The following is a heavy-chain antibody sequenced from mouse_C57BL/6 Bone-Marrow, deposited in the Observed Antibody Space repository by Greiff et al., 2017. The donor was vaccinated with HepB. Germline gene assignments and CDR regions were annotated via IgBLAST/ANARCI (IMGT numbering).Heavy chain of an antibody. J-gene: IGHJ4*01. D-gene: IGHD6-1*01. Sequence: EVQLQQSGPELVKPGASVKISCKASGYSFTGYYMNWVKQSPEKSLEWIGEINPSTGGTTYNQKFKAKATLTVDKSSSTAYMQLKSLTSEDSAVYYCASSRGYAMDYWGQGTSVTVSS. V-gene: IGHV1-42*01. CDR2: INPSTGGT. CDR3: ASSRGYAMDY. CDR1: GYSFTGYY.